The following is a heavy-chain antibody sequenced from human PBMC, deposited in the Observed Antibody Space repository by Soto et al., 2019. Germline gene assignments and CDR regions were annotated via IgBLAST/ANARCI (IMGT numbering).Heavy chain of an antibody. V-gene: IGHV3-15*05. Sequence: EVQLVESGGGLVRPGGSLRLSCAASGFTFSNAWMTWVRQAPGKGLEWVGRINSKTDGGTIDYAAPVQGRFTISRDDLIHTLYLEMISIRTDYTAVYYCTTDRENLILTCYPYCWGQGTLFTVSS. CDR3: TTDRENLILTCYPYC. D-gene: IGHD3-9*01. CDR2: INSKTDGGTI. CDR1: GFTFSNAW. J-gene: IGHJ4*02.